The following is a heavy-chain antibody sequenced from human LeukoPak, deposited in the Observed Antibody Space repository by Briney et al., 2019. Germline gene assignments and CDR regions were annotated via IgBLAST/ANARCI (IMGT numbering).Heavy chain of an antibody. CDR3: AKTHGSITMIVVVISYFDY. D-gene: IGHD3-22*01. CDR2: ISGSGGST. V-gene: IGHV3-23*01. J-gene: IGHJ4*02. CDR1: GFTFCSYA. Sequence: GGSLRLSCAASGFTFCSYAMSWVRQAPGKGLEWVSAISGSGGSTYYADSVKGRFTISRDNSKNTLYLQMNSLRAEDTAVYYCAKTHGSITMIVVVISYFDYWGQGTLVTVSS.